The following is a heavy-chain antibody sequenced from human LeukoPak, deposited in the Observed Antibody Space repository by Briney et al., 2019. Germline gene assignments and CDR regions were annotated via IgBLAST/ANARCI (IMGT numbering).Heavy chain of an antibody. J-gene: IGHJ4*02. CDR3: ARGGTYYDFWSGTYYFDY. Sequence: PSETLSLTCTVSGGSISSGDYYWSWIRQPPGKGPEWIGYIYYSGSTYYNPSLKSRVTISVDTSKNQFSLKLSFVTAADTAVYYCARGGTYYDFWSGTYYFDYWGQGTLVTVSS. CDR2: IYYSGST. D-gene: IGHD3-3*01. CDR1: GGSISSGDYY. V-gene: IGHV4-30-4*08.